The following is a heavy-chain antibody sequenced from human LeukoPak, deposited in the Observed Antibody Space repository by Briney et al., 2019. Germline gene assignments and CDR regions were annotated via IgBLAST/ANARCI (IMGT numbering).Heavy chain of an antibody. V-gene: IGHV4-4*07. D-gene: IGHD3-3*01. CDR1: GGSFSGYY. CDR3: ARDPDYDFWSGYYDY. J-gene: IGHJ4*02. Sequence: SETLSLTCAVYGGSFSGYYWNWIRQPAGKGLEWIGRIYTSGSTNYNPSLKSRVTISVDTSKNQFSLKLSSVTAADTAVYYCARDPDYDFWSGYYDYWGQGTLVTVSS. CDR2: IYTSGST.